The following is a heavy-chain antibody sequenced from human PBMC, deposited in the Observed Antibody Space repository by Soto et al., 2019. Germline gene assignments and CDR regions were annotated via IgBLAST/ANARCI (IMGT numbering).Heavy chain of an antibody. CDR2: IIPIFDIP. Sequence: QVQLVQSGAEVKKPGSSVRVSCKASGGTFNNYTITWVRQAPGQGLEWMGGIIPIFDIPNYAQKFQGRVTITADESTRTAYMELSSLRSKDTAVYYCAREDTIFGVVDYGMAVWGQGTTVTVSS. V-gene: IGHV1-69*12. CDR3: AREDTIFGVVDYGMAV. D-gene: IGHD3-3*01. J-gene: IGHJ6*02. CDR1: GGTFNNYT.